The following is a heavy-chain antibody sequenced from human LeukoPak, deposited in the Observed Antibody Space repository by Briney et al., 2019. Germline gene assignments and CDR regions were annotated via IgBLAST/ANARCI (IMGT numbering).Heavy chain of an antibody. CDR3: AKVDCSGGSCYYPDY. Sequence: GGSLRLSCAASGFTFSSYAMSWVRQAPGKGLEWVSVISGSGGSTYYADSVKGRFTISRDNSKNTLYLQMNSLRAEDTAVYYCAKVDCSGGSCYYPDYWGQGTLVTVSS. J-gene: IGHJ4*02. D-gene: IGHD2-15*01. CDR2: ISGSGGST. CDR1: GFTFSSYA. V-gene: IGHV3-23*01.